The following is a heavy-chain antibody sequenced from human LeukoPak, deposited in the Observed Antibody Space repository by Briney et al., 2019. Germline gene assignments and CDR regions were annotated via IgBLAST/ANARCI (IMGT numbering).Heavy chain of an antibody. CDR2: VYSGGST. D-gene: IGHD3-10*01. Sequence: GGSLRLSCAASGFTVSSNYMSWVRQAPGKELEWVSVVYSGGSTYSADSVKGRFTISRDSSKNTLYLQMNSLRAEDTAVYYCARVAYGPNWFDPWGQGTLVTVSS. CDR3: ARVAYGPNWFDP. J-gene: IGHJ5*02. V-gene: IGHV3-66*01. CDR1: GFTVSSNY.